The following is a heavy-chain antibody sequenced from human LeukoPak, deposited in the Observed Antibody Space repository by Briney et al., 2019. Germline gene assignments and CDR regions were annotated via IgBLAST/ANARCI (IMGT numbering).Heavy chain of an antibody. CDR3: ARASTGLYSSGWYAYFDY. V-gene: IGHV4-39*07. CDR1: GGSISSSSYY. CDR2: IYYSGST. J-gene: IGHJ4*02. Sequence: PSETLSLTCTVSGGSISSSSYYWGWIRQPPGKALEWIGSIYYSGSTYYNPSLKSRVTMSVDTSKNQFSLKLSSVTAADTAVYYCARASTGLYSSGWYAYFDYWGQGTLVTVSS. D-gene: IGHD6-19*01.